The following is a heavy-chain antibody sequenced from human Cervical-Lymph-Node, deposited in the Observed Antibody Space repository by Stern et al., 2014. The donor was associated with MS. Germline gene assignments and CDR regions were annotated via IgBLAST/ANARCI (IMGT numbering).Heavy chain of an antibody. CDR1: GDSIRSGAYH. V-gene: IGHV4-31*03. CDR2: IYHSGVT. J-gene: IGHJ6*02. Sequence: VQLVESGPGLVKPSQTLSVTCTVSGDSIRSGAYHWTWIRQHPGKGLEWIGNIYHSGVTSYNPSLQSRIIISIDTSKNQFSLNLSSVTAADTAVYYCARALGPMNHYYYYKMDLWGQGTTVTVSS. D-gene: IGHD3-10*01. CDR3: ARALGPMNHYYYYKMDL.